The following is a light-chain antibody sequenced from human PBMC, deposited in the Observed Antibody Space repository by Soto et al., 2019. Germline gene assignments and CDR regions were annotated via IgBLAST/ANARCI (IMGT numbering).Light chain of an antibody. CDR3: AAWDDSLDGGV. CDR2: TNN. Sequence: QSVLTQPPSASGTPGQRVTISCSGSSSNIGSNTVSWYQQLPGTAPQLLIYTNNQRPSGVPDRFSGSKSATSASLAISGLQSEDEADYYCAAWDDSLDGGVFGGGTKLTVL. V-gene: IGLV1-44*01. CDR1: SSNIGSNT. J-gene: IGLJ3*02.